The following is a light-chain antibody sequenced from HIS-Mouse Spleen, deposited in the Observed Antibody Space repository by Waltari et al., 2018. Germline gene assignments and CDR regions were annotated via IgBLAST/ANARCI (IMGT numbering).Light chain of an antibody. Sequence: QSALTQPASVSGSPGQSITLSCTGTSSDVGSYNLVPWYQQQPGKAPKLMIYEGSKRPSGVSNRFSGSKSGNTASLTISGLQAEDEADYYCCSYAGSSTWVFGGGTKLTVL. V-gene: IGLV2-23*01. CDR3: CSYAGSSTWV. CDR1: SSDVGSYNL. J-gene: IGLJ3*02. CDR2: EGS.